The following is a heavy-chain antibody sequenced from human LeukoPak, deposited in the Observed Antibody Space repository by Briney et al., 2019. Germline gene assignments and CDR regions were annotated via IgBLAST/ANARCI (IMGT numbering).Heavy chain of an antibody. CDR2: IVVGSGNT. CDR3: ARGPTGNAFPL. CDR1: GFTFTSSA. D-gene: IGHD4-17*01. Sequence: SVKGSCQASGFTFTSSAVQWVRQARGQRLDWIGWIVVGSGNTNYAQKFQERVTITRDMSTRTAYMELRSLRSADRAVYYCARGPTGNAFPLWGQGTMVTVSS. V-gene: IGHV1-58*01. J-gene: IGHJ3*01.